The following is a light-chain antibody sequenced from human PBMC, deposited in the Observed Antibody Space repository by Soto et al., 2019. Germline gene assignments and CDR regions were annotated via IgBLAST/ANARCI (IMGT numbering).Light chain of an antibody. CDR2: SDD. CDR3: ASWDDSLTVV. J-gene: IGLJ2*01. CDR1: NSNIGGKT. V-gene: IGLV1-44*01. Sequence: QSVLTQPPSASATPGQRVTIYCSGSNSNIGGKTVTWYQQIPGQAPKVVIHSDDQRPSGVPDRFSGSKSGTSASMAISAVQSEDEADYFCASWDDSLTVVFGGGTKVTVL.